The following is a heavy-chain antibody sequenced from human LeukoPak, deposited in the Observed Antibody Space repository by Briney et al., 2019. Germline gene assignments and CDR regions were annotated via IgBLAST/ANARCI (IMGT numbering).Heavy chain of an antibody. CDR1: GFTFTSSA. CDR3: ARGSQRDYDFWSGYPPYFGY. J-gene: IGHJ4*02. D-gene: IGHD3-3*01. Sequence: SVKVSCKASGFTFTSSAMQWVRQAHGQRLEWIGWIVVGSGNTNYAQKFQERVTITRDMSTSTAYMELSSLRSDDTAVYYCARGSQRDYDFWSGYPPYFGYWGQGTLVTVSS. CDR2: IVVGSGNT. V-gene: IGHV1-58*02.